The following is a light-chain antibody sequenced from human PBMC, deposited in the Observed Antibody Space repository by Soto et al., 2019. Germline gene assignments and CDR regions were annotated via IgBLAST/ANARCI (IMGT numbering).Light chain of an antibody. V-gene: IGKV3-15*01. CDR1: QSVSSN. Sequence: EIVMTQSPATLSVSPGERATLSCRASQSVSSNLAWYKQQPGQAPRLLIHDASTRATGIPARFSGSGSGTEFTLTISSLQSEDFAVYYCQQYNNWPPYTFGQGTKLEIK. CDR3: QQYNNWPPYT. J-gene: IGKJ2*01. CDR2: DAS.